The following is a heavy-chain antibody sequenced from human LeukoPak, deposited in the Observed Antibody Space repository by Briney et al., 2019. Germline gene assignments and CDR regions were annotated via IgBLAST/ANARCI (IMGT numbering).Heavy chain of an antibody. CDR2: IYVGGSS. CDR3: ARGGGHTAREPFDP. CDR1: GFTVSSNY. J-gene: IGHJ5*02. V-gene: IGHV3-53*01. Sequence: GGSLRLSCAASGFTVSSNYMSWLRRAPGKGLEWVSVIYVGGSSCYAAFGKGRFTISRDNSKNTLYLQRNSRGAEDTAVYYGARGGGHTAREPFDPWGQGTLVTVSS. D-gene: IGHD5-18*01.